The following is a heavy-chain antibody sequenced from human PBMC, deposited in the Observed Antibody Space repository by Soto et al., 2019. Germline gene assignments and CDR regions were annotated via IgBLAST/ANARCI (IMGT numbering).Heavy chain of an antibody. CDR1: GYTFTSYG. CDR3: ARAKDYDFWSGTLRPYGMDV. D-gene: IGHD3-3*01. Sequence: GASVKVSCKASGYTFTSYGISCGRQAPGQGLELMGGIIPIFGTANYAQKFQGRVTITADESTSTAYMELSSLRSEDTAVYYCARAKDYDFWSGTLRPYGMDVWGQGTTVTVSS. J-gene: IGHJ6*02. V-gene: IGHV1-69*13. CDR2: IIPIFGTA.